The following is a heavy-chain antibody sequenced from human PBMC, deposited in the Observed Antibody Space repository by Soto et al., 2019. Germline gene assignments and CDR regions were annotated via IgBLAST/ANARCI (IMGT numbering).Heavy chain of an antibody. CDR2: ITYSGNT. Sequence: SETLSLTCTVSGGSVSSVGYYWSWIRQHPGKGLEWIGYITYSGNTYYNPSLESRVTMSADTSKNQFSLKLSSVTAADTAVYYCAKDGGYYDILTGYYKTLYFFDYWGQGTLVTVPQ. J-gene: IGHJ4*02. D-gene: IGHD3-9*01. CDR1: GGSVSSVGYY. V-gene: IGHV4-31*03. CDR3: AKDGGYYDILTGYYKTLYFFDY.